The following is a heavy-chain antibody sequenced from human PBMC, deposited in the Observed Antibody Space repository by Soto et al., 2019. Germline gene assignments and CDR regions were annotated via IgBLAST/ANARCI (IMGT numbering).Heavy chain of an antibody. V-gene: IGHV1-69*01. Sequence: QVQRVQSGAEVKKPGSSVKVSCKAPGGTFSSYAISWVRQAPGQGLEWMGGIIPIFGTAKYAQKFQGRVTITADETTRTGYIELSSLSTEDTSVYYSARSQAGSSRLDTYYYYYYGMDVWGQGTRVTGSS. CDR1: GGTFSSYA. CDR2: IIPIFGTA. J-gene: IGHJ6*02. CDR3: ARSQAGSSRLDTYYYYYYGMDV. D-gene: IGHD6-19*01.